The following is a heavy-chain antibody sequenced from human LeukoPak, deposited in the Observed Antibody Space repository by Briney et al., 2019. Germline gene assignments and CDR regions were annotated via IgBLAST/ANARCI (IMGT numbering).Heavy chain of an antibody. CDR1: TVSGSSGNW. V-gene: IGHV4-4*02. J-gene: IGHJ4*02. Sequence: PSETLSLTCALSTVSGSSGNWWSWVRQPPGKGLEWIGEVHKTGKTNYNPSLKTRVTISIDASKNQLSLELTTVTAAVAAVYYCARELLGAPTPGAYWGQGTRVTVSS. D-gene: IGHD7-27*01. CDR3: ARELLGAPTPGAY. CDR2: VHKTGKT.